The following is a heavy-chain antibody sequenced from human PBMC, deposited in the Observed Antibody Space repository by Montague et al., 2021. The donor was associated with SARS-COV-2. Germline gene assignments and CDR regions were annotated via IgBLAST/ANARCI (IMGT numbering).Heavy chain of an antibody. D-gene: IGHD3-9*01. V-gene: IGHV2-70*01. CDR3: ARSYYDILTGYYMAFDY. CDR2: IDWDDDK. Sequence: PALVTPTQTLTLTCTFSGFSLSTSGMCVSWIRQPPGKALEWLALIDWDDDKYYSTSLKTRLTISKDTSKNQVVLTMTNMDPVGTATYYCARSYYDILTGYYMAFDYWGQGTLVTASS. CDR1: GFSLSTSGMC. J-gene: IGHJ4*02.